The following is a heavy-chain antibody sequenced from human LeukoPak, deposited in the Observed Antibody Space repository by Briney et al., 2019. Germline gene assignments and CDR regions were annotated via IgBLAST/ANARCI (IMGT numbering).Heavy chain of an antibody. V-gene: IGHV3-53*01. J-gene: IGHJ4*02. CDR3: AREPGTDYRKYYFDY. Sequence: PGGSLRLSCAASGFTVSSSYMSWVRQAPGMGLEWVSVIYSGGTTYYADSVKGRFTISRDNSKNMLYLQMNSLRAEDTAVYYCAREPGTDYRKYYFDYWGQGTLVTVSS. CDR1: GFTVSSSY. CDR2: IYSGGTT. D-gene: IGHD3/OR15-3a*01.